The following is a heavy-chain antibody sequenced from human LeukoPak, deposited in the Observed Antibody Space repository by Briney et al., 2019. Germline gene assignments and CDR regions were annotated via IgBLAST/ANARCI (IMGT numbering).Heavy chain of an antibody. CDR3: ARNSDYGGNPPDL. CDR2: IYYSGST. Sequence: PSETLSLTCTVSGGSISSYYWSWIRQPPGKGLEWIGYIYYSGSTNYNPSLKSRVTISVDTSKNQFSLKLSSVTAADTAVYYCARNSDYGGNPPDLWGRGTLVTVSS. D-gene: IGHD4-23*01. J-gene: IGHJ2*01. V-gene: IGHV4-59*12. CDR1: GGSISSYY.